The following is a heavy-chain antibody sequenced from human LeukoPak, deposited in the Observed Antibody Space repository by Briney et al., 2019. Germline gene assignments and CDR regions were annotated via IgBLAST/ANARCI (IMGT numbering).Heavy chain of an antibody. Sequence: PSETLSLTCTVSGYSISSGYYWGWIRQPPGKGLEWIGSIYHSGSTYYNPSLKSRVTISVDTSKNQFSLKLSSVTAADTAVYYCARVQYGSGSYSFDYWGQGTLVTVSS. J-gene: IGHJ4*02. CDR1: GYSISSGYY. CDR3: ARVQYGSGSYSFDY. CDR2: IYHSGST. V-gene: IGHV4-38-2*02. D-gene: IGHD3-10*01.